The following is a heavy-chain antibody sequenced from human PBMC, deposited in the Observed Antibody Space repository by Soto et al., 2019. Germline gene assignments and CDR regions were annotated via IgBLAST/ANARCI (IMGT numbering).Heavy chain of an antibody. D-gene: IGHD6-6*01. CDR3: ARDVPSGIAARLHAFDI. J-gene: IGHJ3*02. CDR1: GGTFSSYA. Sequence: SAKVSCKASGGTFSSYAISWVRQAPGQGLEWMGGIIPIFGTANYAQKFQGRVTITADESTSTAYMELSSLRSEDTAVYYCARDVPSGIAARLHAFDIWGQGTMVTVSS. V-gene: IGHV1-69*13. CDR2: IIPIFGTA.